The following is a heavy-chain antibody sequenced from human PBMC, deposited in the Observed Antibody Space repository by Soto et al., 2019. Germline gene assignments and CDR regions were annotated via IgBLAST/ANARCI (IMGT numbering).Heavy chain of an antibody. V-gene: IGHV3-66*01. D-gene: IGHD2-8*01. CDR3: AGDSGKINCTNGVCFRNYYYYMDV. CDR1: GFTVSSNY. CDR2: IYSGGST. J-gene: IGHJ6*03. Sequence: GGSLRLSCAASGFTVSSNYMSWVRQAPGKGLEWVSVIYSGGSTYYADSVKGRFTISRDNSKNTLYLQMNSLRAEDTAVYYCAGDSGKINCTNGVCFRNYYYYMDVWGKGTTVTVSS.